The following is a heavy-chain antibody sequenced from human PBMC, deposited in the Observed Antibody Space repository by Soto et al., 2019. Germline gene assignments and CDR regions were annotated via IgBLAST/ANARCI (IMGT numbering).Heavy chain of an antibody. Sequence: GGSLRLSCGTSGFTFSSYVMHWVRQAPGKGLEWVAVIKYDGSEKNYADTAKGRFTISRDSSKNTLYLQMNSLRAEDTAVYYCARDVWDSSGYYLDYWGQGTLVTVSS. D-gene: IGHD3-22*01. V-gene: IGHV3-33*01. CDR3: ARDVWDSSGYYLDY. CDR2: IKYDGSEK. J-gene: IGHJ4*02. CDR1: GFTFSSYV.